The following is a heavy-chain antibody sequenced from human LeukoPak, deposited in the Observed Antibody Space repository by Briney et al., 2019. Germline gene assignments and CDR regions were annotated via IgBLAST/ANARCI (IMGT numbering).Heavy chain of an antibody. V-gene: IGHV3-74*01. CDR2: INSDGSST. J-gene: IGHJ4*02. CDR1: GFTFSSYW. CDR3: ARDLGAVAGTADY. Sequence: GGSLRLSCAASGFTFSSYWMLCVRQAPGKGLVWVSRINSDGSSTIYADSVKGRSTISRDNAKNTLYLQMNSLRAEDTAVYYCARDLGAVAGTADYWGQGTLVTVSS. D-gene: IGHD6-19*01.